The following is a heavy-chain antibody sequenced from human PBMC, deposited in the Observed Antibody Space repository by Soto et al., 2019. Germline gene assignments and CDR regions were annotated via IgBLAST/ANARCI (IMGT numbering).Heavy chain of an antibody. J-gene: IGHJ6*03. CDR1: GFTFSSYS. CDR2: ISSSSSYI. V-gene: IGHV3-21*01. D-gene: IGHD6-13*01. CDR3: ARAVAAARTEGYYYYYYYMDV. Sequence: EVQLVESGGGLVKPGGSLRLSCAASGFTFSSYSMNWVRQAPGKGLEWVSSISSSSSYIYYADSVKGRFTISRDNAKNSLYLQRNSLRAEDTAVYYCARAVAAARTEGYYYYYYYMDVWGKGTTVTVSS.